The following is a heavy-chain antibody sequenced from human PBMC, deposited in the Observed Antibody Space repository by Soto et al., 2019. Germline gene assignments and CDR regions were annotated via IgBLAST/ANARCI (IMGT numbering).Heavy chain of an antibody. CDR3: ARASPCSSTSCPYAFDI. Sequence: ASVKVSCKASGYTFTGYYMHRVRQAPGQGLEWMGWINPNSGGTNYAQKFQGWVTMTRDTSISTAYMELSRLRSDDTAVYYCARASPCSSTSCPYAFDIWGQGTMVTVSS. J-gene: IGHJ3*02. V-gene: IGHV1-2*04. CDR2: INPNSGGT. CDR1: GYTFTGYY. D-gene: IGHD2-2*01.